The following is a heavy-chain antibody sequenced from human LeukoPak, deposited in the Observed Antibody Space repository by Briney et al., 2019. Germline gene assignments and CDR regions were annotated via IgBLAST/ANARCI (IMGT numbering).Heavy chain of an antibody. CDR3: ARTYDSIGYWDY. J-gene: IGHJ4*02. CDR1: GYSFTSYW. CDR2: IYPGDSDT. V-gene: IGHV5-51*01. Sequence: GESLKISCKGSGYSFTSYWIGWVRPLPGKGLEWMGIIYPGDSDTRYSPSFQGQVTISADKSISTAFLQWSSLKASDTAMYYCARTYDSIGYWDYWGQGTLVTVSS. D-gene: IGHD3-22*01.